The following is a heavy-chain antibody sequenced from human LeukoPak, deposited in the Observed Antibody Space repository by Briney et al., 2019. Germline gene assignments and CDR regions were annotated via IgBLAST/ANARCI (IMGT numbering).Heavy chain of an antibody. CDR3: ARGACSSTSCYADY. CDR1: GDSITSGDSY. Sequence: SETLSLTCSVSGDSITSGDSYWTWIRQPPGKGLECIGYIYYSGSTNYNPSLKSRVTISVDTSKNQFSLKLSSVTAADTAVYYCARGACSSTSCYADYWGQGTLVTVSS. D-gene: IGHD2-2*01. CDR2: IYYSGST. V-gene: IGHV4-61*08. J-gene: IGHJ4*02.